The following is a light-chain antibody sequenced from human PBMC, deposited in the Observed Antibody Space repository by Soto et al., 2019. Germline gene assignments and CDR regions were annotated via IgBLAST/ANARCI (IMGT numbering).Light chain of an antibody. J-gene: IGKJ2*01. Sequence: EIVMTQSPATLSVSPGERATLSCRASQSVSSNLAWYQQKPGQAPRLLIYGASTRATGIPARFSGSGSGTEFTLTIRSLQSEDFAVYYCPQYNTWPPITFGQGTKLEIK. CDR2: GAS. CDR3: PQYNTWPPIT. CDR1: QSVSSN. V-gene: IGKV3-15*01.